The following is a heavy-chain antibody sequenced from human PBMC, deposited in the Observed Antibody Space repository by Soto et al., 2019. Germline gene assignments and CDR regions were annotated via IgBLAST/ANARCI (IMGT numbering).Heavy chain of an antibody. Sequence: GGSLRLSCAASGFTLSSYAMSWVRQAPGKGLEWVSAISGSGGSTYYADSVKGRFTISRDNSKNTLYLQMNSLRAEDTAVYYCAKDRGKDIVVVATRGTLDYWGQGTPVDGST. V-gene: IGHV3-23*01. D-gene: IGHD2-15*01. CDR2: ISGSGGST. CDR3: AKDRGKDIVVVATRGTLDY. CDR1: GFTLSSYA. J-gene: IGHJ4*02.